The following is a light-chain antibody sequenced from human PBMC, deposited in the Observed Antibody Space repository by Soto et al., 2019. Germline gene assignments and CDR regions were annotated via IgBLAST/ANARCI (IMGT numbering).Light chain of an antibody. J-gene: IGKJ4*01. CDR3: HQDYDLPLT. CDR2: GAS. Sequence: EIVMTQSPGTLSLSPGGRATLSCRASQSISNTYVSWYQQKPGQAPRLLIYGASTRATGIPARFSRSGSGTDFTLSISSLQPEDFAVYYCHQDYDLPLTFGGGTRVEIK. CDR1: QSISNTY. V-gene: IGKV3D-7*01.